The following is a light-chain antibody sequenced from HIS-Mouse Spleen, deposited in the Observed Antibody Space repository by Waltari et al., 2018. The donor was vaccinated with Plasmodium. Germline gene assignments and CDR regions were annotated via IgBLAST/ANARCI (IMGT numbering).Light chain of an antibody. Sequence: SYELTQPPSVSVSPGQTARIPCSGDALPKKSADCYQQKSGQAPVLVIYEDSKRPSGIPERFSGSSSGTMATLTISGAQVEDEADYYCYSTDSSGNHRVFGGGTKLTVL. J-gene: IGLJ3*02. CDR3: YSTDSSGNHRV. CDR1: ALPKKS. V-gene: IGLV3-10*01. CDR2: EDS.